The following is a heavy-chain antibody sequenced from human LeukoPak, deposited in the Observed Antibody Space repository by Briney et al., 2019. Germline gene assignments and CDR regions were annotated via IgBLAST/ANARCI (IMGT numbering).Heavy chain of an antibody. Sequence: GGSLRLSCAASKFTFSGYGMHWVRQAPGKGLEWVAVVSYDGSEKYYADSVKGRFSISRDNSKNTLYLQMNSLRVEDTAMYYCVKGFYYKYYFDYWGQGTLVTVSS. V-gene: IGHV3-30*18. CDR3: VKGFYYKYYFDY. CDR2: VSYDGSEK. J-gene: IGHJ4*02. CDR1: KFTFSGYG. D-gene: IGHD3-10*01.